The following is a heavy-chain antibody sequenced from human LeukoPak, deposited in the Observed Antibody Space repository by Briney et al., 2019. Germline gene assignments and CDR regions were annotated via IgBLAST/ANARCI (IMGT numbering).Heavy chain of an antibody. V-gene: IGHV3-30*04. CDR1: GFTFSSYA. J-gene: IGHJ4*02. D-gene: IGHD5-18*01. CDR3: ARDPYSYGYVNY. Sequence: PGGSLRLSCAASGFTFSSYAMHWVRQAPGKGLEWVAVISYDGSNKYYADSAKGRFTISRDNSKNTLYLQMNSLRAEDTAVYYCARDPYSYGYVNYWGQGTLATVSS. CDR2: ISYDGSNK.